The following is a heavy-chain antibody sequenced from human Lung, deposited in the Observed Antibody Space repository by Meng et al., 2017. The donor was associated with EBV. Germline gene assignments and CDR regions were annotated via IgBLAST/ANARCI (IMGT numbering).Heavy chain of an antibody. D-gene: IGHD1-26*01. J-gene: IGHJ4*02. CDR3: ARVEVGITSGDY. CDR2: IIPILPVA. Sequence: QVKLFDSGAGVKKPGSSVKVSCKASGGTFRNYTSTWVRQAPGQGLECLGGIIPILPVANCPQTFQGRVTMTTDTSTSTAYMELRSLRSDDTAVYYCARVEVGITSGDYWGQGTLVTVSS. V-gene: IGHV1-69*16. CDR1: GGTFRNYT.